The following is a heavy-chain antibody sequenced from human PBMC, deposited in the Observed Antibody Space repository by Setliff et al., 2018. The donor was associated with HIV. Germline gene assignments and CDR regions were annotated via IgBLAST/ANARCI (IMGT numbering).Heavy chain of an antibody. V-gene: IGHV1-69*13. CDR2: IIPLFGTA. J-gene: IGHJ4*02. CDR3: ARAYYDSVWGSHRYRFYYFDY. CDR1: GYTFTSYG. D-gene: IGHD3-16*02. Sequence: ASVKVSCKASGYTFTSYGISWVRQAPGQGLGWMGGIIPLFGTANYAQKFQGRVTITADDSTSTAYMELSSLRSEDTAVYYCARAYYDSVWGSHRYRFYYFDYWGQGSLVTVSS.